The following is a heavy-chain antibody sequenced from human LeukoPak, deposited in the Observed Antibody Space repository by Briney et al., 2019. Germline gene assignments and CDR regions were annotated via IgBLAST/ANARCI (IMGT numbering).Heavy chain of an antibody. CDR1: GYTFTNYG. J-gene: IGHJ4*02. Sequence: ASVKVSCKASGYTFTNYGISWVRQAPGQGLEWMGWISTYNGDTKYAENLQGRVTMTTDTSTSTANMEVRSLRSDDTAVYYCAREGGWAYSDYGGIHYWGQGTLVTVPS. D-gene: IGHD4-23*01. V-gene: IGHV1-18*01. CDR2: ISTYNGDT. CDR3: AREGGWAYSDYGGIHY.